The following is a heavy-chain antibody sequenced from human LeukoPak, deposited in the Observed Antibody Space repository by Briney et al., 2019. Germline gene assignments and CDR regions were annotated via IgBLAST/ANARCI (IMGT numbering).Heavy chain of an antibody. CDR1: GGTFSSYA. CDR2: IIPIFGTA. D-gene: IGHD3-22*01. J-gene: IGHJ4*02. Sequence: ASVKVSCMASGGTFSSYAISWVRQAPGQGLEWMGGIIPIFGTANYAQKFQGRVTITADESTSTAYMELSSLRSEDTAVYYCAPALGYDSSGYYPHFDYWGQGTLVTVSS. CDR3: APALGYDSSGYYPHFDY. V-gene: IGHV1-69*13.